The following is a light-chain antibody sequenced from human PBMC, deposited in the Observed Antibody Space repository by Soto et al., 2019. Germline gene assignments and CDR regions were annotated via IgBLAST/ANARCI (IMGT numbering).Light chain of an antibody. CDR2: AAS. CDR3: QHSANSGWT. V-gene: IGKV3-20*01. J-gene: IGKJ1*01. CDR1: QSVSSSQ. Sequence: IVLTQSPDTLSLSPGERATLSCRASQSVSSSQLVWYQQKPGQAPRLLIYAASSRATGIPDRFSGSGSGTDVTPTVSEWETEDCAVYYCQHSANSGWTFGQGAKLEI.